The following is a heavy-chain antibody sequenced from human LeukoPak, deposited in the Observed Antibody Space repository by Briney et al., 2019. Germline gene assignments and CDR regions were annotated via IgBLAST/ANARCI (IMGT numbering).Heavy chain of an antibody. CDR3: ARGGDYDYVWGSYRMSDY. CDR1: GYTFTSYG. J-gene: IGHJ4*02. D-gene: IGHD3-16*02. CDR2: ISAYNGNT. Sequence: ASVKVSCKASGYTFTSYGISWVRQAPGQGLEWMGWISAYNGNTNYAQKLQGRVTMTTDTSTSTAYMELRSLRSDDTAVYYCARGGDYDYVWGSYRMSDYWGQGTLVTVSS. V-gene: IGHV1-18*01.